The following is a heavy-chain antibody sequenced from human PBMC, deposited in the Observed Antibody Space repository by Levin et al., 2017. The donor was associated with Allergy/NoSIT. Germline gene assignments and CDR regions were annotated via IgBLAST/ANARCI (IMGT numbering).Heavy chain of an antibody. CDR2: IWYDGSNK. CDR3: ARDGVHCYNGVCNKVRSYYFEH. D-gene: IGHD2-8*01. Sequence: GGSLRLSCAASGFTFSNYGMHWVRQAPGRGLEWVAVIWYDGSNKRYADSVKGRFTISRDNSQNSVYLQMNSLRAEDTAVYYCARDGVHCYNGVCNKVRSYYFEHWGQGTLVTVSS. J-gene: IGHJ4*02. V-gene: IGHV3-33*01. CDR1: GFTFSNYG.